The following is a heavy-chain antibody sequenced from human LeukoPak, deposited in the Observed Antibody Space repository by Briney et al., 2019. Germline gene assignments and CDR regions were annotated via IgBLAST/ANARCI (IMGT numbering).Heavy chain of an antibody. CDR2: ISALYGHT. J-gene: IGHJ4*02. Sequence: ASVKVSCKASGYSFTRFGITWVRQAPGQGLEWMGWISALYGHTNYAQKFQGRVTMTTDTSTSTTYMELRSLRSDDTAVYYCARDFYHGHCAGLSCFLRDSGGQGALVIVSS. CDR3: ARDFYHGHCAGLSCFLRDS. V-gene: IGHV1-18*01. CDR1: GYSFTRFG. D-gene: IGHD2-8*02.